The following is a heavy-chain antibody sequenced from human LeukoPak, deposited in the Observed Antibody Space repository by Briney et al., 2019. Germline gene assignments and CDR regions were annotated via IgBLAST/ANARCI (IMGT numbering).Heavy chain of an antibody. Sequence: SETLPLTCTVSGGSINSGYYWSWLRQHPGRGLEWIGYIYYNGDTYYNPSLKSRITMSTDASKNQFSLRLSSVTAADTAVYFCARTYFDIFTSPRDIPHYFDYWGQGTLVSVFS. CDR1: GGSINSGYY. V-gene: IGHV4-31*03. CDR2: IYYNGDT. CDR3: ARTYFDIFTSPRDIPHYFDY. J-gene: IGHJ4*02. D-gene: IGHD3-9*01.